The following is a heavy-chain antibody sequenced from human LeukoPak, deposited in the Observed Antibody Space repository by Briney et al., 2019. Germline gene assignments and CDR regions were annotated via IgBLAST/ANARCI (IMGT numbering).Heavy chain of an antibody. V-gene: IGHV4-59*08. D-gene: IGHD4-4*01. Sequence: SETLSLTCTVSGGSISSYYWSWIRQPPGKGLEWIGYIYYSGSTNYNPSLKRRVTISVDTSKNQFSLKLSSVTAADTAVYYCARLGAVTTYYYGMDVWGQGTTVTVSS. CDR1: GGSISSYY. J-gene: IGHJ6*02. CDR3: ARLGAVTTYYYGMDV. CDR2: IYYSGST.